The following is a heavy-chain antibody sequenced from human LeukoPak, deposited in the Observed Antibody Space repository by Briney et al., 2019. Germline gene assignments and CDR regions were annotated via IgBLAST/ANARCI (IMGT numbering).Heavy chain of an antibody. V-gene: IGHV3-30*18. J-gene: IGHJ4*02. Sequence: GRSLRLSCAASGFTFSSYGMHWVRQAPGKGLEWVAVVSYDESNKHYGDSVRGGFSISGDNSKKTLDLQMNSLRAEDTAVYYWAKAYGSGSYYKVDYWGQGILVTVSS. D-gene: IGHD3-10*01. CDR3: AKAYGSGSYYKVDY. CDR1: GFTFSSYG. CDR2: VSYDESNK.